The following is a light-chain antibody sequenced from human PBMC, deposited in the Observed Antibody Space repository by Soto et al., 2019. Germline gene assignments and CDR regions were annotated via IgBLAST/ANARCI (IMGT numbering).Light chain of an antibody. CDR1: SASVLTSYY. CDR3: ALYLGSGTVV. CDR2: STN. J-gene: IGLJ2*01. V-gene: IGLV8-61*01. Sequence: QTVVSQEPSFSVSPGETVPLTCGLTSASVLTSYYPSWYQQTPGQAPRTLIYSTNIRSSGVPDRFSGSILGNKAALTITGAQADDESDYYCALYLGSGTVVFGGGTKLTVL.